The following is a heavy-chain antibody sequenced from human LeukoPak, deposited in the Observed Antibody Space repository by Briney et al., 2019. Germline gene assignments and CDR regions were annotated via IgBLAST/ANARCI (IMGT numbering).Heavy chain of an antibody. CDR3: ARQCHYYDSSGYYLYNWFDP. Sequence: PGGSLRLSCAASGFTFSSYAMNWVRQAPGKGLEWVSAISGSGGSTYYADSVKGRFTISRDNSKNTLYLQMNSLRAEDTAVYYCARQCHYYDSSGYYLYNWFDPWGQGTLVTVSS. V-gene: IGHV3-23*01. J-gene: IGHJ5*02. CDR1: GFTFSSYA. CDR2: ISGSGGST. D-gene: IGHD3-22*01.